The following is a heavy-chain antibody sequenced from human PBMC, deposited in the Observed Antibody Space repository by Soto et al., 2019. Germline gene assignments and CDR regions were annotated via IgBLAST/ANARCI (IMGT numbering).Heavy chain of an antibody. J-gene: IGHJ5*02. CDR2: IYYSGST. CDR1: VGSFSSSSYY. D-gene: IGHD4-4*01. CDR3: ARDDYSNYVWFDP. V-gene: IGHV4-39*01. Sequence: QLQLQESGPGLVKPSGTLSLPGMFSVGSFSSSSYYWAGTGRPPGKGLEWIGSIYYSGSTYYNPSLKSRVTISVDTSKNQFSLKLSSVTAADTAVYYCARDDYSNYVWFDPWGQGTLVTVSS.